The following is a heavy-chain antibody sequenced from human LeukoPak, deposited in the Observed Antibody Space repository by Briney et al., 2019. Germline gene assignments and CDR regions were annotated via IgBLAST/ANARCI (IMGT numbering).Heavy chain of an antibody. J-gene: IGHJ3*02. CDR1: GGSFSGYY. D-gene: IGHD3-22*01. Sequence: SETLSLTCAVYGGSFSGYYWTWVRQPPEKELEWIGEINPSGSTNYNPSLKSRVTISVDTSKNQFSLRLSSVTAADTALYYCGRHGGSGYYYTPFNIWGQGTMVTVSS. CDR3: GRHGGSGYYYTPFNI. V-gene: IGHV4-34*01. CDR2: INPSGST.